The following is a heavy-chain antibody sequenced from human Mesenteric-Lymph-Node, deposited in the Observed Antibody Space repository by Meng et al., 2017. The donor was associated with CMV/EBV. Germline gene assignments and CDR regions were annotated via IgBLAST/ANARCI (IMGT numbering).Heavy chain of an antibody. CDR1: GDSFTKYA. Sequence: AGDSFTKYASTWVRQAPGQGLEWMGGIIPVFGTPNYAQKFQGRVTVTADDSTSTAYMELSGLTSDDTAVYYCARRNYDILTGAFDYWGQGTPVTVSS. CDR3: ARRNYDILTGAFDY. V-gene: IGHV1-69*01. D-gene: IGHD3-9*01. CDR2: IIPVFGTP. J-gene: IGHJ4*02.